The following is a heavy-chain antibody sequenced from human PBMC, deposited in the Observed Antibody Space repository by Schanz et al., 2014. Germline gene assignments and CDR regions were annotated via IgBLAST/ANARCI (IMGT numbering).Heavy chain of an antibody. CDR1: GFTFSTTG. V-gene: IGHV3-30*02. Sequence: QVRLVESGGGVVQPGGSLRLSCAASGFTFSTTGMHWVRQAPGKGLGWVTYIRYDGINKYYADSVKGRFTASRDNAKSTLFLHMDSLSPEDTAIYYCAKDCSPSFWGQGTLVTVSS. CDR2: IRYDGINK. D-gene: IGHD2-15*01. J-gene: IGHJ4*02. CDR3: AKDCSPSF.